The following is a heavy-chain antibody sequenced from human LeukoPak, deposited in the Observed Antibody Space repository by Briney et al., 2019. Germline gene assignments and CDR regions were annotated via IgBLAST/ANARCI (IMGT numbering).Heavy chain of an antibody. Sequence: SSETLSLTCTVSGGSISSSSYYWGWIRQPPGKGLEWVSIIHISGSTYYADSVRGRFTISRDNSKNTVYLQMNSLRADDTAVYYCARAVEYLPLDYWGQGTLVAVSS. V-gene: IGHV3-66*01. J-gene: IGHJ4*02. CDR2: IHISGST. CDR1: GGSISSSSYY. D-gene: IGHD2/OR15-2a*01. CDR3: ARAVEYLPLDY.